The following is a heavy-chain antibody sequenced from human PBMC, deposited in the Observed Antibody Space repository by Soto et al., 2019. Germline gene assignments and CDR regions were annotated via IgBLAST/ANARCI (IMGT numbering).Heavy chain of an antibody. CDR2: ISSNGRST. D-gene: IGHD1-1*01. V-gene: IGHV3-64*02. J-gene: IGHJ4*02. Sequence: GGSLRLSCAASGFTFSDYAMHWVRQAPGKGLEYVSAISSNGRSTYYVDSVKGRFTISRDISKNTLYLQMGGLRVEDTAVYHCARSPPYTTVPLDFWGQGTLVTVSS. CDR3: ARSPPYTTVPLDF. CDR1: GFTFSDYA.